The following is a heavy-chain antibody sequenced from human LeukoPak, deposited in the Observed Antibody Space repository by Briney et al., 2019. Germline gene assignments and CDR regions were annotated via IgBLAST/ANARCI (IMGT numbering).Heavy chain of an antibody. V-gene: IGHV1-2*02. D-gene: IGHD6-19*01. CDR1: GYTFTGYY. Sequence: ASVNVSCKASGYTFTGYYMYWVRQAPGQGLEWMGWINPNSGGTNYAQKFQGRVTMTRDTSISTAYMELSRLRSDDTAVYYCAKDRQWLVQGYYYGMDVWGQGNTVTVSS. J-gene: IGHJ6*02. CDR3: AKDRQWLVQGYYYGMDV. CDR2: INPNSGGT.